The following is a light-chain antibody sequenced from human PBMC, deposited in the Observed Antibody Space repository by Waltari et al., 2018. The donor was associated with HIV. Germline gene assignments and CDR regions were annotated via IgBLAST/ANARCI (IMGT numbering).Light chain of an antibody. CDR2: GAS. CDR1: QSISSN. J-gene: IGKJ1*01. V-gene: IGKV3-15*01. Sequence: EILMTQSPATLSVSPGEEVTLSCRASQSISSNLAWYQQKPGQAPRRLIYGASTRAAGFPARCTGSGAGTEFTLTISNLQSEECAICYCQQFHNGPRTFGQGTKVEIK. CDR3: QQFHNGPRT.